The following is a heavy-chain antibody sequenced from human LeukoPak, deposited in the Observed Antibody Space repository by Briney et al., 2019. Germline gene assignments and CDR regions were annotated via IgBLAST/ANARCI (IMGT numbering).Heavy chain of an antibody. CDR2: INHSGST. V-gene: IGHV4-34*01. CDR3: ARGRRSYYDSSGYKYFDY. J-gene: IGHJ4*02. Sequence: SETLSLTCAVYGGSFSGYYWSWIRKPPGKGLERIGAINHSGSTNYNPSLKSRVTISVDTSKNQFSLKLSSVTAADTAVYYCARGRRSYYDSSGYKYFDYWGQGTLVTVSS. CDR1: GGSFSGYY. D-gene: IGHD3-22*01.